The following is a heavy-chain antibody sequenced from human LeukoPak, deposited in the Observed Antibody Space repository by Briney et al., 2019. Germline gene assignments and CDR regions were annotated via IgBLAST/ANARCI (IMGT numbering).Heavy chain of an antibody. Sequence: GGSLRLSCAASGFTFNNYGMHWVRQAPGKGLEWVAVIRSDGNNKYYVDSVKGRFTVSRDKSKNTLYLQMNSLRAEGTAVYYCAREYSGSYYVAAFDVWGQGTLVTVSS. CDR1: GFTFNNYG. V-gene: IGHV3-33*01. CDR3: AREYSGSYYVAAFDV. D-gene: IGHD1-26*01. CDR2: IRSDGNNK. J-gene: IGHJ3*01.